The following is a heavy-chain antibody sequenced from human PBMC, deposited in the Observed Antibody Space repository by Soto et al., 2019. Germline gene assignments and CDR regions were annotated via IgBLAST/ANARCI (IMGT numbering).Heavy chain of an antibody. J-gene: IGHJ6*02. CDR3: ARDNCSGGSCYFGYYGMDV. CDR1: GGTFSSYA. D-gene: IGHD2-15*01. V-gene: IGHV1-69*13. CDR2: IIPIFGTA. Sequence: SVKVSCKASGGTFSSYAIRWVRQAPGQGLEWMGGIIPIFGTANYAQKFQGRVTITADESTSTAYMELSSLRSEYTAVYYCARDNCSGGSCYFGYYGMDVWGQGTTVTVSS.